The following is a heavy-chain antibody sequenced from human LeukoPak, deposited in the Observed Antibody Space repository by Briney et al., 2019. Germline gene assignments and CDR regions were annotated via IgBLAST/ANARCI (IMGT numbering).Heavy chain of an antibody. Sequence: ASVKVSCKASGYTFTGYCMHWVRQAPGQGLEWMGWINPNSGGTNYAQKFQGRVTMTRDTSISTAYMELSSLRSEDTAVYYCARGGYCSGGSCYSMYWFDPGGQGTLVTVSS. CDR3: ARGGYCSGGSCYSMYWFDP. V-gene: IGHV1-2*02. J-gene: IGHJ5*02. CDR1: GYTFTGYC. D-gene: IGHD2-15*01. CDR2: INPNSGGT.